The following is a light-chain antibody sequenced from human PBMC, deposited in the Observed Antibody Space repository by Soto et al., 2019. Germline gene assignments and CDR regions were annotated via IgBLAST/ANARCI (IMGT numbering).Light chain of an antibody. CDR2: GAS. Sequence: QSKAPKSVSTGESVNLCCSPSQSVSSSLAWYQQKPSQAPRLLIYGASTRAPGIPDRFSGSGSGTDVTLIISRLAPEDVAVYYGQPCGSSPSTCGLGTKVDI. J-gene: IGKJ1*01. V-gene: IGKV3-20*01. CDR3: QPCGSSPST. CDR1: QSVSSS.